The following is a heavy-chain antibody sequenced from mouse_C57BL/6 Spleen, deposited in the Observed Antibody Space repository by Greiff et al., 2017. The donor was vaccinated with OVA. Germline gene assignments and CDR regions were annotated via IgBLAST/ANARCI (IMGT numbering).Heavy chain of an antibody. Sequence: VQLQESGAELVRPGTSVKVSCKASGYAFTNYLIEWVKQRPGQGLEWIGVINPGSGGTNYNEKFKGKATLTADKSSSTAYMQLSSLTSEDSAVYFCAREGPHFDYWGQGTTLTVSS. V-gene: IGHV1-54*01. D-gene: IGHD3-3*01. CDR3: AREGPHFDY. CDR2: INPGSGGT. CDR1: GYAFTNYL. J-gene: IGHJ2*01.